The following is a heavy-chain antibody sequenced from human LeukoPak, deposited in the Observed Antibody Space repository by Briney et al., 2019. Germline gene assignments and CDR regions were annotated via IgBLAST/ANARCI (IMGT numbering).Heavy chain of an antibody. D-gene: IGHD3-22*01. Sequence: QTGGSLRLSCAASGFTCSSYAMSWVRQAPGKGLEWVSGISGSGDNTYYADSVKGRFTISRDNSKNTLYVQVNSLGTEDTAAYYCAKGSYYDSSGSFYFDYWGQGTLVTVSS. CDR1: GFTCSSYA. CDR3: AKGSYYDSSGSFYFDY. CDR2: ISGSGDNT. J-gene: IGHJ4*02. V-gene: IGHV3-23*01.